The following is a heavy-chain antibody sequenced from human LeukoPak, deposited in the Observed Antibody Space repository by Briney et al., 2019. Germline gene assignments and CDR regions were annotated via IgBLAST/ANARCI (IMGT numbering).Heavy chain of an antibody. V-gene: IGHV3-30-3*01. CDR3: TRAKRGPFDY. J-gene: IGHJ4*01. CDR1: GFTFSNYA. CDR2: VSFDGSKK. Sequence: GGSLRLSCAASGFTFSNYAIHRVRQAPGKGLDWVAVVSFDGSKKYYADSVKGRFTISRDNSKNTLYLQMNTLRPDDTAVYYCTRAKRGPFDYWGQGTLVTVSS.